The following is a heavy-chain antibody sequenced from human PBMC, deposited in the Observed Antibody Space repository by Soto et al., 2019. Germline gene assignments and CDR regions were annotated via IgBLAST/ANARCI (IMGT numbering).Heavy chain of an antibody. CDR1: GYTFTSYA. CDR2: INAGNGIT. Sequence: QVQLVQSGAEEKKPGASVKVSCKASGYTFTSYAIHWVRQAPGQRLEWMGWINAGNGITKYSQKFQGRVTITRDTSASTAYMELSSLKSEDTAVYYCARGDWWLFDYWGQGTLVTVSS. J-gene: IGHJ4*02. D-gene: IGHD2-8*02. CDR3: ARGDWWLFDY. V-gene: IGHV1-3*05.